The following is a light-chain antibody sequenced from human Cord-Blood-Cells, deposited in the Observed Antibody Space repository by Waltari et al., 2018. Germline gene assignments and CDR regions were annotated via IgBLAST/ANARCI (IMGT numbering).Light chain of an antibody. V-gene: IGKV3-20*01. Sequence: EIVLTPSSGTLSLSPGERATLSCRASQRLSSSYLAWYQQKPGQAPRLLIYGASSRATGIPDRFSGSGSGTDFTLTISRLEPEDFAVYYCQQYGSSPLTFGGGTKVEIK. CDR3: QQYGSSPLT. J-gene: IGKJ4*01. CDR1: QRLSSSY. CDR2: GAS.